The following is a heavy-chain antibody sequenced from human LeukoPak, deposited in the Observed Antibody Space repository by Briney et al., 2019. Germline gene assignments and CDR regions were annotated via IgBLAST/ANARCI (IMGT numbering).Heavy chain of an antibody. D-gene: IGHD4-11*01. CDR1: GGSISSYY. J-gene: IGHJ4*02. CDR3: ARVVDYSFHY. V-gene: IGHV4-59*01. CDR2: IYYSGST. Sequence: PSETLSLTCTVSGGSISSYYWSWIRQPPGKGLEWIGYIYYSGSTNYNPSLKSRVTISVDTSKNQFSLKLSSVTAADTAVYYCARVVDYSFHYWGQGTLVTVSS.